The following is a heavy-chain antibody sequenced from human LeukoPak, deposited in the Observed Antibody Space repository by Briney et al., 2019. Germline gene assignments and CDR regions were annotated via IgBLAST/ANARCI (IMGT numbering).Heavy chain of an antibody. V-gene: IGHV5-51*01. CDR3: ARNWNSQYFDY. D-gene: IGHD1-7*01. CDR1: GYRFTSYW. CDR2: IYPGDSYT. J-gene: IGHJ4*02. Sequence: LGESLKISCKGSGYRFTSYWIGWVRQMPGKGLEWMGIIYPGDSYTRYSPSFQGQVTISADKSISTAYLQWSSLKASDTAMYYCARNWNSQYFDYWGQGTLATVSS.